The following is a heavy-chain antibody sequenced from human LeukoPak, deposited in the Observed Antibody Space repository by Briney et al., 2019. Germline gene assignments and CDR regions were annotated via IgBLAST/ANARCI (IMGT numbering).Heavy chain of an antibody. CDR2: ISWNSGSI. CDR1: GFTFDDYA. J-gene: IGHJ3*02. V-gene: IGHV3-9*01. D-gene: IGHD5-18*01. Sequence: TGGSLRLSCAASGFTFDDYAMHWVRHAPGKGLEWVSGISWNSGSIGYADSVKGRFTISRDNAKNSLYLQMNSLRAEDTALYYCAKDIIPGPPDWIQLFRGPAFDIWGQGTMVTVSS. CDR3: AKDIIPGPPDWIQLFRGPAFDI.